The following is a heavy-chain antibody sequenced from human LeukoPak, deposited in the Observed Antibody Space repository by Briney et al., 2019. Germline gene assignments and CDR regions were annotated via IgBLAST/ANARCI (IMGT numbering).Heavy chain of an antibody. CDR2: IHYSGNT. J-gene: IGHJ4*02. V-gene: IGHV4-39*01. D-gene: IGHD3-22*01. CDR3: ARQSYDSRGYYYFDY. Sequence: STNYMTWVRQPPGKGLEWIGSIHYSGNTYYNPSLKSRVTVSVDTSKNQFSLKLSSVTAADTAVYYCARQSYDSRGYYYFDYWGQGTLVTVSS. CDR1: STNY.